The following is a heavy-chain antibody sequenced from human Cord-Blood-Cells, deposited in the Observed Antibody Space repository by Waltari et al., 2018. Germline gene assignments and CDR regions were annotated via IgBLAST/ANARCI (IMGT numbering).Heavy chain of an antibody. Sequence: QVQLQQSGPGLXXXXXTXPLTCAISGDSVSSNSAAWNWIRXSPSRGLEWLGRTYYRSKLYNDYAVSVKSRITINPDTSKNQFSLQLNSVTPEDTAVYYCARNAGWGWNDAEYFQHWGQGTLVTVSS. V-gene: IGHV6-1*01. CDR1: GDSVSSNSAA. CDR3: ARNAGWGWNDAEYFQH. D-gene: IGHD1-1*01. J-gene: IGHJ1*01. CDR2: TYYRSKLYN.